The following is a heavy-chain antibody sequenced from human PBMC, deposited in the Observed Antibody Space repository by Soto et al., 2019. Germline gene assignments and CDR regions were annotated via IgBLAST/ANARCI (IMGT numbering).Heavy chain of an antibody. D-gene: IGHD2-2*01. CDR3: AKAYAGLDSGSDL. CDR1: GFIFRNYW. V-gene: IGHV3-7*01. Sequence: GGSLRLSCAASGFIFRNYWMSWVRQAPGKGLEWVANIKQDGGQKYYVDSVKGRFTISRDNARNSVYLQMNSLRLEDTAVYYCAKAYAGLDSGSDLWGRGTLVTVSS. CDR2: IKQDGGQK. J-gene: IGHJ2*01.